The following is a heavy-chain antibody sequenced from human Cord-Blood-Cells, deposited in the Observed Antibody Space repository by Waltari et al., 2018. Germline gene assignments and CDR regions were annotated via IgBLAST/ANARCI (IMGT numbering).Heavy chain of an antibody. V-gene: IGHV4-59*01. CDR2: IYYSGST. D-gene: IGHD3-3*01. CDR1: CGSISSYY. J-gene: IGHJ5*02. CDR3: ARDHYDFWSGLNWFDP. Sequence: QVQLQESGPGLVKPSETLSLTCTVSCGSISSYYWSWILQPPGKGLEWIGYIYYSGSTNYNPSRKSRVTISVDTSKNQFSLKLSSVTAADTAVYYCARDHYDFWSGLNWFDPWGQGTLVTVSS.